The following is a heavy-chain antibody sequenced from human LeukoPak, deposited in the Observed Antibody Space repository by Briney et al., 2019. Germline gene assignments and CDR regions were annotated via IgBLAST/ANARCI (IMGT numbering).Heavy chain of an antibody. CDR2: INPNSGDT. Sequence: GASVKVSCKASGYTFTGYYMHWVRQAPGQGPEWMGWINPNSGDTNYAKKFEETVTMTRDTSISTAYMDLTKRRTDDTAVYYCARAGGYSDYHTCDYWGQATLLTVSS. CDR3: ARAGGYSDYHTCDY. CDR1: GYTFTGYY. J-gene: IGHJ4*02. V-gene: IGHV1-2*02. D-gene: IGHD5-12*01.